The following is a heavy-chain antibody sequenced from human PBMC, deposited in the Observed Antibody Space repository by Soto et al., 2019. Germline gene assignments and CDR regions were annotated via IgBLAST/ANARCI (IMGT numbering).Heavy chain of an antibody. V-gene: IGHV1-18*01. Sequence: QVQLVQSGAEVKKPGASVKVSCKASGYTFTSYGISWVRQAPGQGLEWMGWISAYNGNTNYVQKLQGRVTMTTDTSTSTAYMELRSLRSDDTAVYYCARDRGAQYSSGWYDWSDYWGQGTLVTVSS. CDR3: ARDRGAQYSSGWYDWSDY. CDR2: ISAYNGNT. CDR1: GYTFTSYG. J-gene: IGHJ4*02. D-gene: IGHD6-19*01.